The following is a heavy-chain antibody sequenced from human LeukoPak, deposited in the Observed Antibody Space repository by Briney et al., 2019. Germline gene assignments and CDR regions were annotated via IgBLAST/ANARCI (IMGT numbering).Heavy chain of an antibody. Sequence: PSETLSLTCTVSGGSISSSSYYWGWIRQPPGKGLEWIGSIYYSGSTYYNPSLKSRVTISVDTSKNQFSLKLSSVTAADTAVYYCAYDSSCYYHDAFDIWGQATMVTVSP. CDR3: AYDSSCYYHDAFDI. J-gene: IGHJ3*02. D-gene: IGHD3-22*01. V-gene: IGHV4-39*01. CDR1: GGSISSSSYY. CDR2: IYYSGST.